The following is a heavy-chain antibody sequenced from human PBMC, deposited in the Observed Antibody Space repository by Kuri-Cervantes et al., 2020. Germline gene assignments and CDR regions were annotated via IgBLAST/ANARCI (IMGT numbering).Heavy chain of an antibody. V-gene: IGHV3-30-3*01. J-gene: IGHJ4*02. D-gene: IGHD2-21*02. Sequence: GGSLRLSCAASGFTFSSYAMHWVRQAPGKGLEWVAVISYDGSNKYYADSVKGRFTISRDNSKNTLYLQMNSLRAEDTAVYYCARDQDGIVVVTAIYFDYWGQGTLVTVSS. CDR3: ARDQDGIVVVTAIYFDY. CDR2: ISYDGSNK. CDR1: GFTFSSYA.